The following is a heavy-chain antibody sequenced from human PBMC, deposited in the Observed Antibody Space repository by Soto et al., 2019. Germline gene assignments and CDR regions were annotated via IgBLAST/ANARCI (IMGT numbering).Heavy chain of an antibody. D-gene: IGHD1-26*01. CDR3: ARDNKNPRDVNKNPWELPYYYYYGMDV. J-gene: IGHJ6*02. Sequence: ASVKVSCKASGYTFTSYGISWVRQAPGQGLEWMGRISAYNGNTNYAQKPQGRVTMTTDTSTSTAYMELRSLRSDDTAVYYCARDNKNPRDVNKNPWELPYYYYYGMDVWGQGTTVTVSS. V-gene: IGHV1-18*01. CDR2: ISAYNGNT. CDR1: GYTFTSYG.